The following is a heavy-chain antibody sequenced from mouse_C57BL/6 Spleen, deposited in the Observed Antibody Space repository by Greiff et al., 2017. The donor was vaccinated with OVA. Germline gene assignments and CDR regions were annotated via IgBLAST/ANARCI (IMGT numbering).Heavy chain of an antibody. D-gene: IGHD1-1*01. CDR3: ARGGITTVVAPYYAMDY. Sequence: VQLQQSGPVLVKPGASVKMSCKASGYTFTDYYMNWVKQSHGKSLEWIGVINPYNGGTSYNQKFKGKATLTVDKSSSTAYMDLNSLTSEDSAVYYCARGGITTVVAPYYAMDYWGQGTSVTVSS. V-gene: IGHV1-19*01. CDR2: INPYNGGT. CDR1: GYTFTDYY. J-gene: IGHJ4*01.